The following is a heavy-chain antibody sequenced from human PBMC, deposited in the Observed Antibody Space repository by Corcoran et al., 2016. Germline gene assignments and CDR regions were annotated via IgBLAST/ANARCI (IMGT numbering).Heavy chain of an antibody. CDR3: ARYNTWGMIDY. J-gene: IGHJ4*02. CDR2: MNPNSGNT. V-gene: IGHV1-8*01. D-gene: IGHD3-16*01. Sequence: QVQLVQSGAEVKKPGASVKVSCKTSGYTFTSSDINWVRQATGQGLEWMGWMNPNSGNTGSAQKFQGRVTMTRNPSISTAYMELGSLRSEDTAVYYCARYNTWGMIDYWGQGTLITVSS. CDR1: GYTFTSSD.